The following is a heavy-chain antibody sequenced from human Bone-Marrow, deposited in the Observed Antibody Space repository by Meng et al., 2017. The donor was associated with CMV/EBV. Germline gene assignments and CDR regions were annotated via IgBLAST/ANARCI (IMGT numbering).Heavy chain of an antibody. J-gene: IGHJ3*02. Sequence: SETLSLTCTVSGGSISSSSYYWGWIRQPPGKGLEWIGSIYYSGSTYYNPSLKSRVTISGDTSKNQFSLKLSYVTAADTAVYYCAPLDCRSTSCYKPDAFDIWGQGTMVTVSS. CDR1: GGSISSSSYY. CDR2: IYYSGST. CDR3: APLDCRSTSCYKPDAFDI. V-gene: IGHV4-39*07. D-gene: IGHD2-2*02.